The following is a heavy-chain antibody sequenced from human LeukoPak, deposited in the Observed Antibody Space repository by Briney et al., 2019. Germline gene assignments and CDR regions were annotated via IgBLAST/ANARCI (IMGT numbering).Heavy chain of an antibody. V-gene: IGHV4-4*07. J-gene: IGHJ4*02. CDR3: ARGRVSSSWYSAFDY. D-gene: IGHD6-13*01. Sequence: SETLSLTCTVSGGSISSYYWSWIRQPAGKGLEWIGRIYTSGSTNYNPSLKSRVIMSVDTSKNQFSLKLSSVTAADTAVYYCARGRVSSSWYSAFDYWGQGTLVTVSS. CDR1: GGSISSYY. CDR2: IYTSGST.